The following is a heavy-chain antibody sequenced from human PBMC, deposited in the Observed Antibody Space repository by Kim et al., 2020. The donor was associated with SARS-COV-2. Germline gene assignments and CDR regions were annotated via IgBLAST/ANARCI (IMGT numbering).Heavy chain of an antibody. CDR1: GGSVSSGSYY. V-gene: IGHV4-61*01. Sequence: SETLSLTCTVSGGSVSSGSYYWSWIRQRPGKGLEWIGYIYYSGSTNYNPSLKSRVTISVDTSKNQFSLKLSSVTAADTAVYYCARGVTSWSNYYYYGMDVWGQGTTVTVSS. D-gene: IGHD6-13*01. CDR3: ARGVTSWSNYYYYGMDV. J-gene: IGHJ6*02. CDR2: IYYSGST.